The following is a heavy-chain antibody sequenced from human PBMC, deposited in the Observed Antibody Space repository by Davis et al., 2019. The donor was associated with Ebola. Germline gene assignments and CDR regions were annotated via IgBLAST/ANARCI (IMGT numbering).Heavy chain of an antibody. CDR3: AGGSFQLYESKFDY. CDR1: GFTFSSYA. CDR2: ISYDGSNK. Sequence: GESLKISCAASGFTFSSYAMHWVRQAPGKGLEWVAVISYDGSNKYYADSVKGRFTISRDNSKNTLYLQMNSLRAEDTAVYYCAGGSFQLYESKFDYWGQGTLVTVSS. J-gene: IGHJ4*02. V-gene: IGHV3-30*14. D-gene: IGHD3-16*02.